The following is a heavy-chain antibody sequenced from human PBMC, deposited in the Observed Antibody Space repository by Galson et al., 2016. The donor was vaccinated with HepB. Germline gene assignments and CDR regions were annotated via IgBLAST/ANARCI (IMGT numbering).Heavy chain of an antibody. V-gene: IGHV3-23*01. CDR3: AKVYCSGANCPAGSYYFDY. D-gene: IGHD2-15*01. J-gene: IGHJ4*02. CDR1: GFTFSSNA. CDR2: ISGRGSST. Sequence: SLRLSCAGSGFTFSSNAMSWVRQAPGKGLEWVSVISGRGSSTYYADSVKGRFTISRDNSKNTLFLHMNSLRAEDTAIYYCAKVYCSGANCPAGSYYFDYWGQGTLVTVSS.